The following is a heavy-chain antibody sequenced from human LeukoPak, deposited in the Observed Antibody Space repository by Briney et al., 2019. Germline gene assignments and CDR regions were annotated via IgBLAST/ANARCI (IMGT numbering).Heavy chain of an antibody. CDR2: IYCSGST. CDR3: ARGYYDFWSGYPHWFDP. V-gene: IGHV4-59*01. J-gene: IGHJ5*02. D-gene: IGHD3-3*01. CDR1: GGSISSYY. Sequence: PSETLSLTCTVSGGSISSYYWSWIRQPPGKGLEWIGYIYCSGSTNYNPSLKSRVTISVDTSKNQFSLKLSTVTAADTAVYYCARGYYDFWSGYPHWFDPWGQGTLVTVSS.